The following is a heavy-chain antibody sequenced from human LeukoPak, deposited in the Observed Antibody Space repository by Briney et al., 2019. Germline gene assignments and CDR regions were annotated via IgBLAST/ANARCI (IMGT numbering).Heavy chain of an antibody. CDR2: IYTSGST. D-gene: IGHD6-19*01. CDR1: GGSISSYY. CDR3: ATRAYSSGLGY. J-gene: IGHJ4*02. Sequence: SETLSLTCTVSGGSISSYYWSWIRQPAGKGLEWIGRIYTSGSTNYNPSLKSRVTISVDTSKNQFSLKLSSVTAADTAVYYCATRAYSSGLGYWGQGTLVTVSS. V-gene: IGHV4-4*07.